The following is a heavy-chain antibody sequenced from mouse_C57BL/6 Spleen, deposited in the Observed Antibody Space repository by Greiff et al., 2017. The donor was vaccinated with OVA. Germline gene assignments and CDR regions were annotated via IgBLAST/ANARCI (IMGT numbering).Heavy chain of an antibody. D-gene: IGHD1-1*01. J-gene: IGHJ3*01. CDR3: ARDYYGSSYPWFAY. CDR2: INPNNGGT. V-gene: IGHV1-22*01. Sequence: EVQLQQSGPELVKPGASVKMSCKASRYTFTDYNMHWVKQSHGKSLEWIGYINPNNGGTSYNQKFKGKATLTVNKSSSTAYMELRSLTSEDSAVYYCARDYYGSSYPWFAYWGQGTLVTVSA. CDR1: RYTFTDYN.